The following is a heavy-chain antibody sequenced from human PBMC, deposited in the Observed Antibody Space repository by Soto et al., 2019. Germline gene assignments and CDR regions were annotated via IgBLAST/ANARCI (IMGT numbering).Heavy chain of an antibody. CDR2: TYYRAEWYN. CDR3: ARERLGYCSGGSCYYYYYIDV. V-gene: IGHV6-1*01. J-gene: IGHJ6*03. D-gene: IGHD2-15*01. Sequence: SQTLSLTCAISVDSVSSNSAAWNWVRQSPSRGLEWLGRTYYRAEWYNDYAGSVKSRITITPDTSNNKFSLQLNSVTPEETAVYDCARERLGYCSGGSCYYYYYIDVWGKGTTVTVSS. CDR1: VDSVSSNSAA.